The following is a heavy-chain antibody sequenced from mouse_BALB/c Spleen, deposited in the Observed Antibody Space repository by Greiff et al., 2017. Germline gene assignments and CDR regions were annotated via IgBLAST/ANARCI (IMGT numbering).Heavy chain of an antibody. CDR3: ARPSTMITKAGYFDV. Sequence: EVNVVESGGGLVQPGGSLKLSCAASGFTFSSYYMSWVRQTPEKRLELVAAINSNGGSTYYPDTVKGRFTISRDNAKNTLYLQMSSLKSEDTALYYCARPSTMITKAGYFDVWGAGTTVTVSS. CDR1: GFTFSSYY. D-gene: IGHD2-4*01. J-gene: IGHJ1*01. V-gene: IGHV5-6-2*01. CDR2: INSNGGST.